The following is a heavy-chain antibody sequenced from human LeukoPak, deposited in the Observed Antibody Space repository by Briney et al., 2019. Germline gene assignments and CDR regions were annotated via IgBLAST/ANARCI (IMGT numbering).Heavy chain of an antibody. D-gene: IGHD1-1*01. J-gene: IGHJ6*03. CDR2: IKQDGSEK. V-gene: IGHV3-7*01. Sequence: TGGSLRLSCAASGFTFSSYWMSGVRHAPGKGLEGVANIKQDGSEKHYVDSVKGRFTISRDNAKNSLYLQMNSLRAEDTAVYYCARDGSGYYYYYMDVWGKGTTVTVSS. CDR1: GFTFSSYW. CDR3: ARDGSGYYYYYMDV.